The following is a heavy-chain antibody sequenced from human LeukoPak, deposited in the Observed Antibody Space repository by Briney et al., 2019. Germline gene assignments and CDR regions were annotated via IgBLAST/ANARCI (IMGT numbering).Heavy chain of an antibody. Sequence: GASVKVSCKASGYTFTSYGISWVRQAPGQGLEWMGWISAYNGNTNYAQKLQGRVTMTTDTSTGTAYMELRSLRSDDTAVYYCARGLYYDFWGGYYRGSLDPWGQGTLVTVSS. CDR1: GYTFTSYG. CDR3: ARGLYYDFWGGYYRGSLDP. J-gene: IGHJ5*02. CDR2: ISAYNGNT. D-gene: IGHD3-3*01. V-gene: IGHV1-18*01.